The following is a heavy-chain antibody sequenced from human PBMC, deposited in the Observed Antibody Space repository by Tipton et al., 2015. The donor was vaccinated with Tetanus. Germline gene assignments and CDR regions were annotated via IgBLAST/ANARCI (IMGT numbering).Heavy chain of an antibody. CDR2: IYSGGST. Sequence: SLRLSCAASGFTVSSNYMSWVRQAPGKGLEWVSVIYSGGSTYYADSVKGRFTISRDNSKNTLYLQMNSLRAEDTAVYYCARGKGHSSSWKYYYYGMDVWGQGPTVTVSS. CDR3: ARGKGHSSSWKYYYYGMDV. J-gene: IGHJ6*02. V-gene: IGHV3-53*01. D-gene: IGHD6-13*01. CDR1: GFTVSSNY.